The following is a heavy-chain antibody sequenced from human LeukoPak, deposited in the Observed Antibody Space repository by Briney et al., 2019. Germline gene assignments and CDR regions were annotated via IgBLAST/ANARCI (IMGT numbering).Heavy chain of an antibody. V-gene: IGHV1-69*04. Sequence: ASVKVSCKASGGTFSSYAISWVRRAPGQGLEWMGRIIPILGIANYAQKFQGRVTITADKSTSTAYMELSSLRSEDTAVYYCAQAPIAAAASNWFDPWGQGTLVTVSS. CDR3: AQAPIAAAASNWFDP. J-gene: IGHJ5*02. D-gene: IGHD6-13*01. CDR2: IIPILGIA. CDR1: GGTFSSYA.